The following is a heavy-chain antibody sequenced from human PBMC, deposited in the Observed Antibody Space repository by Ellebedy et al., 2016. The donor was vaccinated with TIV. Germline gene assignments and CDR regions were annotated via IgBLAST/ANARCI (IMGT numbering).Heavy chain of an antibody. CDR2: ISSSSSTI. D-gene: IGHD2-2*01. Sequence: GESLKISXAASGFTFSSYSMNWVRQVPGKGLEWVSYISSSSSTIYYADSVKGRFTISRDNAKNSLYLQMNSLRDEDTAVYYWARDLDIVVVPAATFFDYWGQGTLVTVSS. CDR3: ARDLDIVVVPAATFFDY. CDR1: GFTFSSYS. V-gene: IGHV3-48*02. J-gene: IGHJ4*02.